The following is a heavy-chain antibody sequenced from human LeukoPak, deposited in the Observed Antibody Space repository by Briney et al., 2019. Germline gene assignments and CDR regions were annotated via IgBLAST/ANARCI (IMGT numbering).Heavy chain of an antibody. V-gene: IGHV3-33*01. CDR1: GFSFSNYG. J-gene: IGHJ3*02. D-gene: IGHD3-10*02. CDR3: ARARRAESLFDAFDI. Sequence: GGSLRLSCAASGFSFSNYGFHWVRQAPGKGLEWVAVIWYDGSNEYYVDSVKGRFTISRDNSKNTIYLQMNSLRAEDTAVYYCARARRAESLFDAFDIWGQGTMVTVSS. CDR2: IWYDGSNE.